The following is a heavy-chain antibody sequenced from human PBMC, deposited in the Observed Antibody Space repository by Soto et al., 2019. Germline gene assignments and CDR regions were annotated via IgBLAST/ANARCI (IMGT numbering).Heavy chain of an antibody. Sequence: PGGSLRLSCAASGFTFSRYAMSWVRQAPGKGLEWVSAISGSGVSTYYADSVKGRFTISRDNSKNTLYLQMNSLRAEDTAVYYCAKSPGMYYYDSSGYYHYDYWVQGTLVTV. J-gene: IGHJ4*02. CDR1: GFTFSRYA. CDR3: AKSPGMYYYDSSGYYHYDY. CDR2: ISGSGVST. D-gene: IGHD3-22*01. V-gene: IGHV3-23*01.